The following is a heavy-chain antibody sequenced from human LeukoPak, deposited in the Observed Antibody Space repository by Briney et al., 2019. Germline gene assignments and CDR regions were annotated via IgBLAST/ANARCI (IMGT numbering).Heavy chain of an antibody. J-gene: IGHJ3*02. Sequence: GASVKVSCKSSGYMFTGYYIHWVRQAPGQGLEWMGWISADSGGTNYAQKFQGRVTMTRETSISAAYMEISGLTSDDTAMYYCARAGYCGSTRCSSPNSFDIWGQGTMVTVSS. V-gene: IGHV1-2*02. D-gene: IGHD2-2*01. CDR1: GYMFTGYY. CDR2: ISADSGGT. CDR3: ARAGYCGSTRCSSPNSFDI.